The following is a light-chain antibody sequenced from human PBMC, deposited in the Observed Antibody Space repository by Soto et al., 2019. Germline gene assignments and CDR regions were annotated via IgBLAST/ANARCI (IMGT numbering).Light chain of an antibody. Sequence: QSALTQPASVSGSPGQSITISCTGTSSDVGGYNYASWYQQHPGKAPKLLIYDVSNRPSGVSNRFSGSNSGNTASLTISGLQAEDEADDYCSSYTSSSTPVVFGGGTKVTVL. V-gene: IGLV2-14*01. CDR2: DVS. J-gene: IGLJ2*01. CDR3: SSYTSSSTPVV. CDR1: SSDVGGYNY.